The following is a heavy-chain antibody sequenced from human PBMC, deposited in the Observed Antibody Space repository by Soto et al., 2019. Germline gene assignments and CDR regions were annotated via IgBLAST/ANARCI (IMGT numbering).Heavy chain of an antibody. Sequence: SVKVYWKASVGTFSCYAISWVRQAPGQGLEWMGGIIPIFGTANYAQKFQGRVTITADESTSTAYMELSSLRSEDTAVYYCARGAAAGTGWFDHWGQGTLVTVSS. J-gene: IGHJ5*02. CDR1: VGTFSCYA. V-gene: IGHV1-69*13. CDR2: IIPIFGTA. CDR3: ARGAAAGTGWFDH. D-gene: IGHD6-13*01.